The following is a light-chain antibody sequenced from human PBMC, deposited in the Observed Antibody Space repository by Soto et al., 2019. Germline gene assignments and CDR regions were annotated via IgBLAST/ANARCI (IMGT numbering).Light chain of an antibody. CDR3: CSYADSNNV. CDR1: SSDVGGYNY. J-gene: IGLJ1*01. CDR2: EVS. V-gene: IGLV2-8*01. Sequence: QSALTQPPSASGSPGQSVTISCTGTSSDVGGYNYVSWYQQHPGKAPKLMIYEVSKRPSGVPDRFSGSKSGNTASLTVSGLQAEDEADYYCCSYADSNNVFGTGTKLTV.